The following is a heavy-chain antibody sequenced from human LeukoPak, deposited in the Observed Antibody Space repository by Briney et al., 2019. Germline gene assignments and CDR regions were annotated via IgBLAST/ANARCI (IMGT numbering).Heavy chain of an antibody. V-gene: IGHV3-23*01. J-gene: IGHJ4*02. CDR1: GFTFSSYA. D-gene: IGHD2-21*02. CDR3: AKDFRIVVVTAIGDY. Sequence: PGGSLRLSCAASGFTFSSYAMSWVRQAPGKGLERVSAISGSGGSTYYADSVKGRFTISRDNSKNTLYLQMNSLRAEDTAVYYCAKDFRIVVVTAIGDYWGQGTLVAVSS. CDR2: ISGSGGST.